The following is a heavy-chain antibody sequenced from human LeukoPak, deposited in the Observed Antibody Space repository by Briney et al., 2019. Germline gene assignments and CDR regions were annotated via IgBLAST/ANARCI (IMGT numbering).Heavy chain of an antibody. CDR3: ATYDNWVAGDV. CDR2: ISSSSSYI. J-gene: IGHJ6*02. V-gene: IGHV3-21*01. CDR1: GFTITSWS. Sequence: GGSLRLTCAVSGFTITSWSMNWVRQAPGKGLEWVSSISSSSSYIYYADSVKGRFTIPRDNAKNSLYLQMNSLRAEDTAVYYCATYDNWVAGDVWGQGTTVSVSS. D-gene: IGHD1-20*01.